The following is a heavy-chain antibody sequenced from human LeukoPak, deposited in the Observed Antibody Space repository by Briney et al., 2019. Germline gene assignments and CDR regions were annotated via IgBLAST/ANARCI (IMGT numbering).Heavy chain of an antibody. CDR1: GGSFSGYY. J-gene: IGHJ4*02. D-gene: IGHD5-12*01. CDR2: INHSGST. Sequence: SETLSLTCAVYGGSFSGYYWSWIRQPPGKGLEWIGEINHSGSTNYNPSLKSRVTISVDTSKNQFSLKLSSVTAADTAVYYCARGGHSGYDSPFDYWGQGTLVTVSS. CDR3: ARGGHSGYDSPFDY. V-gene: IGHV4-34*01.